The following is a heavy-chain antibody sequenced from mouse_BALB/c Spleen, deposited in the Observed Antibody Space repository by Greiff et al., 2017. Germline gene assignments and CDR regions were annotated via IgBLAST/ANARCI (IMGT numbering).Heavy chain of an antibody. CDR3: ARPIYYDYDEGDYYAMDY. CDR1: GYAFTSYN. V-gene: IGHV1S135*01. Sequence: VQLQQSGPELVKPGASVKVSCKASGYAFTSYNMYWVKQSHGKSLEWIGYIDPYNGGTSYNQKFKGKATLTVDKSSSTAYMHLNSLTSEDSAVYYCARPIYYDYDEGDYYAMDYWGQGTSVTVSS. J-gene: IGHJ4*01. CDR2: IDPYNGGT. D-gene: IGHD2-4*01.